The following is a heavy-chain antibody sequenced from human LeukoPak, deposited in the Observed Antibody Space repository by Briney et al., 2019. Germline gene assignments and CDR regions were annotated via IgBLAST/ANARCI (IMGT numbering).Heavy chain of an antibody. CDR1: GFTVSSNY. CDR3: TTPKMKASPS. D-gene: IGHD5-24*01. V-gene: IGHV3-66*04. Sequence: GGSLRLSCAASGFTVSSNYMSWVRQAPGKGLEWVSVIYSGGSTYYADSVKGRFTISRDNSKNTLYLQMNSLKTEDTAVYYCTTPKMKASPSWGQGTLVTVSS. CDR2: IYSGGST. J-gene: IGHJ4*02.